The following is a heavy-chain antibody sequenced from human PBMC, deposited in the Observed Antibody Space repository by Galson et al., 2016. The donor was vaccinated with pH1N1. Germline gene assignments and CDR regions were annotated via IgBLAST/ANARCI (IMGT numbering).Heavy chain of an antibody. Sequence: SLRLSCAASGFTFSTFWMSWVRQAPGKGLEWVANIKEHGSEKYYMDSVKGRFTISRDNAKHSVSLQLDSLRAEDTAVYYCAGHLFSASESPFEYWGQGALVTVSS. J-gene: IGHJ4*02. CDR3: AGHLFSASESPFEY. V-gene: IGHV3-7*01. CDR1: GFTFSTFW. D-gene: IGHD3-16*01. CDR2: IKEHGSEK.